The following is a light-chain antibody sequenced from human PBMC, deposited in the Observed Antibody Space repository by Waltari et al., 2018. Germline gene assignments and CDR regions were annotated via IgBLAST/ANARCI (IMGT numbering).Light chain of an antibody. Sequence: QSVLTQPASMSGSPGQSITISCTGTNRDVGSSTPVSRYQQHPGKAPRLIIYDVIKRPSGVSDRFSGSKSGNTASLTVSGLQPEDEAEYFCCSYAGSSTFHVLFGGGTKLTVL. V-gene: IGLV2-23*02. J-gene: IGLJ2*01. CDR2: DVI. CDR3: CSYAGSSTFHVL. CDR1: NRDVGSSTP.